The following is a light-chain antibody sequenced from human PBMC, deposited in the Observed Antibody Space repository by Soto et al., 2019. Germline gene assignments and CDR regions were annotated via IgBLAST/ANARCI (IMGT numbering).Light chain of an antibody. CDR3: QQYNSYSWT. Sequence: DIQMTQSPSTLSASVGDRVTITCRASQSNNSWLAWYQQKPWKAPKLLIYDASSLESGVPSRFSGSGSGTEFTLTISSLQPDDFATYYCQQYNSYSWTFGQGTKVDIK. V-gene: IGKV1-5*01. CDR2: DAS. CDR1: QSNNSW. J-gene: IGKJ1*01.